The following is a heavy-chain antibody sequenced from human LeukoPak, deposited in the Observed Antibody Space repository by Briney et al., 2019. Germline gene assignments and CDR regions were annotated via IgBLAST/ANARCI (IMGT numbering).Heavy chain of an antibody. D-gene: IGHD3-9*01. J-gene: IGHJ4*02. CDR2: ISGSGGST. CDR3: HTTRTHQGYDTHVLDY. V-gene: IGHV3-23*01. CDR1: GFTFSSYA. Sequence: RGSLRLSCAASGFTFSSYAMSWVRQAPGKGLEWVSAISGSGGSTYYADSVKGRFTISRDNSKNTLYLQMNSLRAEDTAVYYCHTTRTHQGYDTHVLDYWGQGTLVTVSS.